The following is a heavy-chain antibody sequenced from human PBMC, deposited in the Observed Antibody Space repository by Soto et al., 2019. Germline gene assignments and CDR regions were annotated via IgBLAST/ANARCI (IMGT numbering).Heavy chain of an antibody. CDR1: GFTFSDSA. J-gene: IGHJ4*02. CDR2: IRSKANNEEK. D-gene: IGHD2-8*01. Sequence: EVQLVESGGGLVQPGGSLKLSCAASGFTFSDSAVHWVRQASGKGLEWVGRIRSKANNEEKAYDESVKGRITISRNDSKNTAYLQMNRLKIEDTAVYYCTSSEDYTKGVCDYWGQGTMVTVSS. V-gene: IGHV3-73*02. CDR3: TSSEDYTKGVCDY.